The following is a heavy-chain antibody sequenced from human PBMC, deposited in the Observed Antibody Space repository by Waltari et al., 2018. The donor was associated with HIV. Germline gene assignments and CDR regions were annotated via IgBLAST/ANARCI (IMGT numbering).Heavy chain of an antibody. CDR2: ISGSGGDT. D-gene: IGHD3-10*01. J-gene: IGHJ4*02. CDR1: GFTFSSYA. V-gene: IGHV3-23*01. CDR3: AKVGLSGRWLLRRPFYFDY. Sequence: LLESGGNLVPPGGSLPLSCAASGFTFSSYAITWVRQAPGKGLEWVSGISGSGGDTLFADSVKGRFTISRDASTVYLSMNRLTAEDTAVYYCAKVGLSGRWLLRRPFYFDYWGQGILVTVSS.